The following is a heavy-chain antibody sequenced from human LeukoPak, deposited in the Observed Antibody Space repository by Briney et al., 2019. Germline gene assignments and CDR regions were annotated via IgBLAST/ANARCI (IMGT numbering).Heavy chain of an antibody. CDR1: GDSFSSYH. D-gene: IGHD3-16*01. Sequence: SETLSLTCTVSGDSFSSYHWSWLRQPPGKALDWIGYISSSGSTSYNTSLKSRLTISVDTSKNQLSLKLSSVTAADTAVYYCARVGRGDHTWGSYYCDHWGRGTLVSVSS. CDR3: ARVGRGDHTWGSYYCDH. CDR2: ISSSGST. V-gene: IGHV4-59*13. J-gene: IGHJ4*02.